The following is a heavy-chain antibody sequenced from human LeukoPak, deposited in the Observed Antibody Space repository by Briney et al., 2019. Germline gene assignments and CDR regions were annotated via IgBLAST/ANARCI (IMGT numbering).Heavy chain of an antibody. CDR1: GFTFSSYW. J-gene: IGHJ3*02. Sequence: PGGSLRLSCAASGFTFSSYWMHWVRQAPGKGLGWVSRINSDESSTTYADSVKGRFTISRDNAKNTLYSQKNSLRVEDTAVYYSVKGGYYLLNAFDMWGQGTIVTVSS. D-gene: IGHD3-22*01. V-gene: IGHV3-74*01. CDR3: VKGGYYLLNAFDM. CDR2: INSDESST.